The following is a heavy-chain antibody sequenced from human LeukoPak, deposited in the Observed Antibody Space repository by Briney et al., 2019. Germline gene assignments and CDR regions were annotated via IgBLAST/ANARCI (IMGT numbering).Heavy chain of an antibody. V-gene: IGHV4-34*01. J-gene: IGHJ3*02. CDR2: INHSGST. Sequence: SETLSLTCAVYGGSFSGYYWSWIRQPPGKGLEWIGEINHSGSTNYNPSLKSRVTISVDTSKNQFSLKLSSVTAADTAVYYCARDRLLWFGESSDAFDIWGQGTMVTVSS. CDR3: ARDRLLWFGESSDAFDI. D-gene: IGHD3-10*01. CDR1: GGSFSGYY.